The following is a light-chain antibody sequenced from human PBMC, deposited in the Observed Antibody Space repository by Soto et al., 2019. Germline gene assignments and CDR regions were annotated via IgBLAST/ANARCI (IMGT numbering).Light chain of an antibody. Sequence: DIQMTPSPSSLSASVGDRVTITCRASQSISTFLNWYQQKPGKAPKLLIYAASTLQSGVPSGFSGSGSGTDFALTISSLQPEDFATYFCQQSYTTPQSWTFGQGTKVEIK. CDR2: AAS. V-gene: IGKV1-39*01. J-gene: IGKJ1*01. CDR3: QQSYTTPQSWT. CDR1: QSISTF.